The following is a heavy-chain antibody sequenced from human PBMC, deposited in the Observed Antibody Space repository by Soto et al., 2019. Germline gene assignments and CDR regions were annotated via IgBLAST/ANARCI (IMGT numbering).Heavy chain of an antibody. CDR3: ARSARFGELGHAFDI. D-gene: IGHD3-10*01. V-gene: IGHV1-18*01. CDR2: ISAYNGNT. J-gene: IGHJ3*02. Sequence: QVQLVQSGAEVKKPGASVKVSCKASGYTFTSYGISWVRQAPGQGLEWMGWISAYNGNTNYAQKLQGRVTMTTDTSTSAAYMELRSVRSDDTAVYYCARSARFGELGHAFDIWGQGTMVTVSS. CDR1: GYTFTSYG.